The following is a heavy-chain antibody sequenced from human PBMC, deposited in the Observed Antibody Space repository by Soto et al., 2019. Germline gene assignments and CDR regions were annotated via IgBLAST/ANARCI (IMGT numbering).Heavy chain of an antibody. CDR1: GYTFSSYS. Sequence: QIQMLQSGAEVTQPGASVKISCKTSGYTFSSYSVSWVRQVPGQGLEWMAWISTYSGNTHYAERVQGRVTVTFDKSARTAFMEMWGLTSDGTAVYFCARDNGYYDLWGQGTLVTVSS. J-gene: IGHJ4*02. CDR2: ISTYSGNT. CDR3: ARDNGYYDL. V-gene: IGHV1-18*04.